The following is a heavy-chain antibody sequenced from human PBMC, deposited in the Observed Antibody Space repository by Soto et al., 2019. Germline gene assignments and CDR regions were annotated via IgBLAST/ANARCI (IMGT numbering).Heavy chain of an antibody. CDR3: TRXRGREVVSAAIGDPFYYYGMDV. CDR2: IRSKAYGGTT. D-gene: IGHD2-2*02. V-gene: IGHV3-49*03. CDR1: GFTFGAYA. Sequence: GGSLRLSCTASGFTFGAYAMSWFRQAPGKGLEWVGFIRSKAYGGTTEYAASVKGRFTISRDDSKSIAYLQMNSLKTEDTAVYYCTRXRGREVVSAAIGDPFYYYGMDVWGQGTTVTVSS. J-gene: IGHJ6*02.